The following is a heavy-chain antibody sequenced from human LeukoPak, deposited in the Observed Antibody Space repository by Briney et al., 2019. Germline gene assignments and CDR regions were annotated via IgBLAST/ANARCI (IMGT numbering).Heavy chain of an antibody. CDR3: ARDSQAAAGRLGFDY. CDR2: TYYRSKWYN. V-gene: IGHV6-1*01. J-gene: IGHJ4*02. Sequence: SQTLSLTCAISGDSVSSSSAAWKWIRQSPSRGLEWLGRTYYRSKWYNDYAVSVKSRIPINPDTSKNQFSLQLNSVTPEDTAVYYCARDSQAAAGRLGFDYWGQGTLVTVSS. D-gene: IGHD6-13*01. CDR1: GDSVSSSSAA.